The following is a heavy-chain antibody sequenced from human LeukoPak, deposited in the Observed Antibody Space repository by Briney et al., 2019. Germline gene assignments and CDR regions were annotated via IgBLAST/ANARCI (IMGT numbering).Heavy chain of an antibody. CDR2: IYYSGST. V-gene: IGHV4-59*01. CDR1: GGSISSYY. Sequence: SETLSLTCTVSGGSISSYYWSWIRQPPGKGLEWIGYIYYSGSTNYNPSLKSRVTISVDTSKNQFSLKLSSVTAADTAVYYCAKDHVVVVPAAISPIFDYWGQGTLVTVSS. J-gene: IGHJ4*02. D-gene: IGHD2-2*01. CDR3: AKDHVVVVPAAISPIFDY.